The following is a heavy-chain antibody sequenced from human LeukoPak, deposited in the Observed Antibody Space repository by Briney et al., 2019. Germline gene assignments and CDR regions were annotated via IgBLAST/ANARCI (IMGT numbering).Heavy chain of an antibody. CDR1: GFTFSSYW. Sequence: GGSLRLSCAASGFTFSSYWMSWVRQAPGKGLMWVSQINSDGSATSCADLVKGRCTISRDNAKNMLYLEMSSLRVEDTAVYFCTRDHGLDVWGQGTTVTVSS. J-gene: IGHJ6*02. V-gene: IGHV3-74*01. CDR2: INSDGSAT. CDR3: TRDHGLDV.